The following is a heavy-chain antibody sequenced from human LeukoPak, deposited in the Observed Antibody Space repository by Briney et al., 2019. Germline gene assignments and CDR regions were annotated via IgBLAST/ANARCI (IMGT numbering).Heavy chain of an antibody. V-gene: IGHV1-2*02. CDR3: ARVSAAGGDIDY. J-gene: IGHJ4*02. CDR2: INPNSGGT. D-gene: IGHD6-13*01. CDR1: GYTFTGYY. Sequence: ASVKVSCKASGYTFTGYYMHWVRQAPGQGLEWMGWINPNSGGTIYAQKFQGRVTMTRDTSISTAYMELRSLRSDDTAVYYCARVSAAGGDIDYWGQGTLVTVSS.